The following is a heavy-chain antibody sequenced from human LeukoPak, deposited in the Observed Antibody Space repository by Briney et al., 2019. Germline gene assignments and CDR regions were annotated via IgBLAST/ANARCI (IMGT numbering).Heavy chain of an antibody. J-gene: IGHJ3*01. CDR3: ARTIYYYESTSYFSDAFDV. V-gene: IGHV3-21*01. D-gene: IGHD3-22*01. CDR2: ISPTSAYI. Sequence: PGKSLRLSCAATGFTLSGHGMNWVRQAPGKGLDWVSSISPTSAYIYYQDSVKGRFTISRDDAKNSLYLEMDSLRAEDTAVYYCARTIYYYESTSYFSDAFDVWGQGTMVTVSS. CDR1: GFTLSGHG.